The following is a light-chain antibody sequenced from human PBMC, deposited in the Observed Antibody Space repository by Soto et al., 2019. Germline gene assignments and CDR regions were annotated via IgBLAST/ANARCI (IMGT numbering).Light chain of an antibody. V-gene: IGKV1-9*01. CDR3: QQLNSDLYA. J-gene: IGKJ2*01. CDR2: GAS. Sequence: DIQLTQSPSFLSASVGDRVTITCRASQGISTYLAWYLQRPGKAPKLLIYGASTLQSGVPSSFSGSGSGPQFPYTISRLQPEDFGTYYCQQLNSDLYAFGQGTKLEIK. CDR1: QGISTY.